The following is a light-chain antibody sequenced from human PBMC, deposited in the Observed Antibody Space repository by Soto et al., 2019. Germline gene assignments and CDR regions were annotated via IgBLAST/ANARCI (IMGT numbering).Light chain of an antibody. CDR1: SSNIGAGYD. J-gene: IGLJ2*01. CDR3: QSYDSSLSGVL. CDR2: GNN. V-gene: IGLV1-40*01. Sequence: QPVLTQPPSVSGAPGQRVTISCTGSSSNIGAGYDVHWYQQLPGTAPKLLIYGNNNRPSGVPDRFSGSKSDTSASLAITGLQAEDEADYYCQSYDSSLSGVLFGGGTKLTVL.